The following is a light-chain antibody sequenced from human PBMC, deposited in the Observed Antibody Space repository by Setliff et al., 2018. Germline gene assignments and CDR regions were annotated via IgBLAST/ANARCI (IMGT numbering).Light chain of an antibody. Sequence: QSVLTQSASVSGFPGQSITISCTGTTSDVGGHNYVSWYQQHPGKAPKLMIYGVSNRPSGVSNRFSGSKSGNTASLTISGLQVEDEADYYCNSYTGSSTYVFRTGTKVTVL. J-gene: IGLJ1*01. CDR1: TSDVGGHNY. CDR3: NSYTGSSTYV. CDR2: GVS. V-gene: IGLV2-14*03.